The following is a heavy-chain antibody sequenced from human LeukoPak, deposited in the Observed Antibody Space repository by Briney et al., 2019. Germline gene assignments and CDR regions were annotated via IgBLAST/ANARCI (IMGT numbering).Heavy chain of an antibody. CDR2: IYSDGST. J-gene: IGHJ6*03. CDR3: ARGRPAAIRYYYYYMDV. CDR1: GFTVSNSY. D-gene: IGHD2-2*01. Sequence: GGSLRLSCAASGFTVSNSYMSWVRQAPGKGLEWVSVIYSDGSTFYTNSVKGRFTISRDNSQNTLSLQMNSLRAEDTAVYYCARGRPAAIRYYYYYMDVWGKGTTVTVSS. V-gene: IGHV3-53*01.